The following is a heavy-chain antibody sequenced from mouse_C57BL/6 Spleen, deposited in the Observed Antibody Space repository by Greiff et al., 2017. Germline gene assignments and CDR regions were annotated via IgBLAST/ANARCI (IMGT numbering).Heavy chain of an antibody. V-gene: IGHV1-64*01. CDR2: IHPNSGST. CDR3: ERQGFTPVDY. J-gene: IGHJ2*01. CDR1: GYTFTSYW. Sequence: QVQLQQPGAELVKPGASVKLSCKASGYTFTSYWMHWVKQRPGQGLEWIGMIHPNSGSTNYNEKFKSKATLTVDKSSSTAYMQLSSLTSEDSAVYYCERQGFTPVDYWGQGTTLTVSA. D-gene: IGHD1-1*01.